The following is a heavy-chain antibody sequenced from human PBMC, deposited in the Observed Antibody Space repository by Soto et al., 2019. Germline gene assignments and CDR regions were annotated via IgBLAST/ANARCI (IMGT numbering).Heavy chain of an antibody. CDR1: GDSVSSNSAA. Sequence: SQTLSLTCAISGDSVSSNSAAWNWIRQSPSRGLEWLGRTYYRSKWYNDYAVSVKSRITINPDTSKNQFSLQLNSVTPEDTAVYYCARDRDVVVPAATFYTFDYWGQGTLVTVSS. CDR2: TYYRSKWYN. V-gene: IGHV6-1*01. CDR3: ARDRDVVVPAATFYTFDY. D-gene: IGHD2-2*01. J-gene: IGHJ4*02.